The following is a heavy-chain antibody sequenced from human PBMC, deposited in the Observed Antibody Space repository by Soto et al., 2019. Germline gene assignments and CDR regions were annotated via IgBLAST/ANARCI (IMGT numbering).Heavy chain of an antibody. Sequence: QVQLVQSGAEVKKPGSSVKVSCKASGGTFSSYAISWVRQAPGQGLEWMGGIIPIFGTANYAQKFQGRVTLTADECTSTAYMELSSLRSEDTAVYYCASSSFGTAYYYYGMDVWGQGTTVTVSS. J-gene: IGHJ6*02. CDR2: IIPIFGTA. CDR3: ASSSFGTAYYYYGMDV. CDR1: GGTFSSYA. V-gene: IGHV1-69*01. D-gene: IGHD2-15*01.